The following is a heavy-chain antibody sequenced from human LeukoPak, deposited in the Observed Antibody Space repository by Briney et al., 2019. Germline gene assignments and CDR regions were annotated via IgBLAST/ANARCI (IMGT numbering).Heavy chain of an antibody. CDR3: AKDPRRYSRTGGYFDY. D-gene: IGHD6-13*01. Sequence: PGGSLRLSCAASGLTFSSNWMHWVRQAPGKGLVWVSRINSDGSSTSYADSVKGRFTISRDNVKNTLYLQMNSLRAEDTAVYYCAKDPRRYSRTGGYFDYWGQGTLVTVSS. CDR1: GLTFSSNW. J-gene: IGHJ4*02. V-gene: IGHV3-74*01. CDR2: INSDGSST.